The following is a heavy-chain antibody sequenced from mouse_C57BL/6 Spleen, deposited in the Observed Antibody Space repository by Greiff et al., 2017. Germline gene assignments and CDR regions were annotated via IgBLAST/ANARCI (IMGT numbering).Heavy chain of an antibody. CDR2: IDPSDSET. J-gene: IGHJ4*01. CDR1: GYTFTSYW. CDR3: ARGRWDYSDYYAMDY. D-gene: IGHD1-1*01. Sequence: QVQLQQPGAELVRPGSSVKLSCKASGYTFTSYWMHWVKQRPIQGLEWIGNIDPSDSETHYNQKFKDKATLTVDKSSSTAYMQLSSLTSEDSAVYDCARGRWDYSDYYAMDYWGQGTSVTVST. V-gene: IGHV1-52*01.